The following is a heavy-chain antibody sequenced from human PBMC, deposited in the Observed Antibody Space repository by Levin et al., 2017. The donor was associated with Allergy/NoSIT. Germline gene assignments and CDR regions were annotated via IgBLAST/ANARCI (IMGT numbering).Heavy chain of an antibody. CDR2: IYYSGTT. Sequence: LRLSCTVSGGSISSRTHYWTWIRQHPGKGLEWIGYIYYSGTTYYNPSLKSRVTISVDTSRNHFSLKLSSVTAADTAVYYCARDGDYGDYALHGMGVWGQGITVTVSS. D-gene: IGHD4-17*01. CDR3: ARDGDYGDYALHGMGV. CDR1: GGSISSRTHY. J-gene: IGHJ6*02. V-gene: IGHV4-31*03.